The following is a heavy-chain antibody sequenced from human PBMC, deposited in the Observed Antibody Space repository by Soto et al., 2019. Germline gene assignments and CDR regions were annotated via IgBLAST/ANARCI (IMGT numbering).Heavy chain of an antibody. CDR3: AREDTIFGVVDYGMDV. V-gene: IGHV1-69*12. Sequence: QVQLVQSGAAVKKPGSSVKVSCKASGGTFSSYAISWVRQAPGQGLEWMGGIIPIFGTANYAQKFQGRVTITADESTSTAYMELSSLRSEDTAVYYCAREDTIFGVVDYGMDVWGQGTTVAVSS. J-gene: IGHJ6*02. CDR1: GGTFSSYA. CDR2: IIPIFGTA. D-gene: IGHD3-3*01.